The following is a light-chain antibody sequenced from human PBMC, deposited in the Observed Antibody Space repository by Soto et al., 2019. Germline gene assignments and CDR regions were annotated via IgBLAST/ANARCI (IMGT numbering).Light chain of an antibody. Sequence: DVVMTQSPLSLPVTPGEPASISCRSSQSLLHSNGYNYLDWFLQRPGQSPQLLIYLGSNRASRVPDRFSGSGSGTDFTLKISRVEAEDVWVYYCMQALQTPLTFGGGTKVEIK. J-gene: IGKJ4*01. CDR3: MQALQTPLT. CDR2: LGS. V-gene: IGKV2-28*01. CDR1: QSLLHSNGYNY.